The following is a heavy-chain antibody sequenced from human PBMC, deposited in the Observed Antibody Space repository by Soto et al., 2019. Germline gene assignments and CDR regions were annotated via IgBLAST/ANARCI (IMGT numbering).Heavy chain of an antibody. V-gene: IGHV4-39*01. CDR3: ARHYSSGSRNWFDP. CDR2: IYYSGST. D-gene: IGHD6-19*01. J-gene: IGHJ5*02. Sequence: SETLSLNCSVSVGSRNSSSYFWGWFRQPPGKGLEWIGSIYYSGSTYYNPSLRSRVTISVDTSKNQFSLKLSSVTAADTAVFYCARHYSSGSRNWFDPWGQGTLVTVSS. CDR1: VGSRNSSSYF.